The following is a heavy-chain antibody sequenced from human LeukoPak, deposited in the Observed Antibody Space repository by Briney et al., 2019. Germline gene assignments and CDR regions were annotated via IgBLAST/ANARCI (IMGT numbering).Heavy chain of an antibody. J-gene: IGHJ6*02. D-gene: IGHD6-13*01. V-gene: IGHV3-23*01. CDR2: ISGSGGST. CDR3: AKYSAAAPYYYGMDV. CDR1: GFTFSSYA. Sequence: GGSLRLSCAASGFTFSSYAMSWVRQAPGKGLEWVSAISGSGGSTYYADSVEGRFTISRDNSKNTLYLQMNSLRAEDTAVYYCAKYSAAAPYYYGMDVWGQGTTVTVSS.